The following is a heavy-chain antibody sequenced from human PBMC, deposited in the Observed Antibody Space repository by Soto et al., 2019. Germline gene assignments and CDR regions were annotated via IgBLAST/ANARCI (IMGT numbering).Heavy chain of an antibody. D-gene: IGHD5-12*01. CDR1: GFRFSDSA. J-gene: IGHJ4*02. CDR3: AKGAEGYVVSSLDS. Sequence: EVQLLESGGGFVQPGGSLRLSCAASGFRFSDSAMTWVRQAPGRGLEWVSAITGTASSTYYADSVKGRFTISRDNSKNTLYLQINSLRAEDTAIYYCAKGAEGYVVSSLDSWRQGTLVTVSS. V-gene: IGHV3-23*01. CDR2: ITGTASST.